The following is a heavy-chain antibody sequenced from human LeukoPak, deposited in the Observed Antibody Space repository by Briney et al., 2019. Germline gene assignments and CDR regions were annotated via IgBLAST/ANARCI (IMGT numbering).Heavy chain of an antibody. CDR2: INHSGST. J-gene: IGHJ5*02. V-gene: IGHV4-34*01. Sequence: SETLSLTCAVYGGSFSGYYWSWIRQPPGKGLEWIGEINHSGSTNYNPSLKSRVTISVDTSKNQFSLKLSSVTAADTAVYYCARGLTYYYGSGMGLGFDPWGQGTLVTVSS. D-gene: IGHD3-10*01. CDR3: ARGLTYYYGSGMGLGFDP. CDR1: GGSFSGYY.